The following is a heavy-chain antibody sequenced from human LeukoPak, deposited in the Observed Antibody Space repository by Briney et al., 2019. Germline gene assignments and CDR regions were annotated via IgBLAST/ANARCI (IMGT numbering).Heavy chain of an antibody. CDR2: ISSSASTI. CDR3: ARDNRFFGHLVDY. J-gene: IGHJ4*02. CDR1: GFTFSSYE. Sequence: GGSLRLSCAVSGFTFSSYEMNWVRQAPGKGLEWVSYISSSASTIYYADSVKGRFTISRDNAKNSLYLQMNSLRAEDTAVYYCARDNRFFGHLVDYWGQGALVTVSS. D-gene: IGHD2/OR15-2a*01. V-gene: IGHV3-48*03.